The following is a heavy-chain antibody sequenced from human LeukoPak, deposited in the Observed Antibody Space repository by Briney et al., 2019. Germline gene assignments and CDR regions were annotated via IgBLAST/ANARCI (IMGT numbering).Heavy chain of an antibody. V-gene: IGHV1-69*01. CDR3: ARDQRQAIRWGILLGYYCMEV. CDR1: GGTFSSYA. D-gene: IGHD4-23*01. Sequence: SVKVSCKASGGTFSSYAISWVRQAPGQGLEWMGGIIPIFGTANYAQKFQGRVTITADESTSTAYMELSSLRSEDTAVYYCARDQRQAIRWGILLGYYCMEVWGKGTTVTVSS. CDR2: IIPIFGTA. J-gene: IGHJ6*04.